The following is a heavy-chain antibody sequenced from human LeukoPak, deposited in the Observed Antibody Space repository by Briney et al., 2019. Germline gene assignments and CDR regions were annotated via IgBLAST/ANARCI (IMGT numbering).Heavy chain of an antibody. V-gene: IGHV1-24*01. CDR2: FDPEDGET. Sequence: GASVKVSCKVSGYTLTDLSMHWVRQAPGKGLEWMGGFDPEDGETIYAQKFQGRVTMTEDTSTDTAYMELSSLRSEDTAVYYCATLIEGVVGYFDYWGQGTLVTVSS. J-gene: IGHJ4*02. CDR3: ATLIEGVVGYFDY. CDR1: GYTLTDLS. D-gene: IGHD3-3*01.